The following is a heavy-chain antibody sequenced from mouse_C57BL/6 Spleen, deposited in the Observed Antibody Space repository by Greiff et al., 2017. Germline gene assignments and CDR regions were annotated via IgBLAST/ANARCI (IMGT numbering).Heavy chain of an antibody. CDR3: ASSDGSFAY. D-gene: IGHD2-3*01. V-gene: IGHV1-69*01. J-gene: IGHJ3*01. CDR2: IDPSDSYT. Sequence: QVHVKQPGAELVMPGASVKLSCKASGYTFTSYWMHWVKQRSGQGLEWIGDIDPSDSYTNYNQKFKGKSTLTVDKSSSTAYMQLSSLTSEDSAVYYCASSDGSFAYWGQGTLVTVCA. CDR1: GYTFTSYW.